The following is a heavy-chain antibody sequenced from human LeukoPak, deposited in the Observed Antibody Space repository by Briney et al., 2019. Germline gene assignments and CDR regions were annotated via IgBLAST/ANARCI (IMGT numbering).Heavy chain of an antibody. CDR3: ARAYYDFWSGYRSPEGWFDP. CDR2: ISSSSSTI. V-gene: IGHV3-48*01. D-gene: IGHD3-3*01. CDR1: GFTFSSYS. J-gene: IGHJ5*02. Sequence: PGGSLRLSCAAAGFTFSSYSKNWVRQAPGKGLEWVSYISSSSSTIYYADSVKGRFTISRDNAKNLLYLQMNSLRAEDTAVYYCARAYYDFWSGYRSPEGWFDPWGQGTLVTVSS.